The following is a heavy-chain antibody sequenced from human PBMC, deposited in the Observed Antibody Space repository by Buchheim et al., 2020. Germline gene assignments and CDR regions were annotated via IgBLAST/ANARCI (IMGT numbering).Heavy chain of an antibody. J-gene: IGHJ6*02. Sequence: QLQLQESGPGLVKPSETLSLTCTVSGGSISNSAYFWGWIRQPPGKGPEWIATIRYSGTTYFNPSLQNRVTIYVDTYKNQFSLTLRSVTAADTALYYCARENRDGYRNGVDVWGQGTT. V-gene: IGHV4-39*07. CDR3: ARENRDGYRNGVDV. D-gene: IGHD5-24*01. CDR1: GGSISNSAYF. CDR2: IRYSGTT.